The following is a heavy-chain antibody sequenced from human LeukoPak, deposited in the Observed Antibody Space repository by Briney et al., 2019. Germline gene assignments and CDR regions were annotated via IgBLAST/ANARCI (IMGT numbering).Heavy chain of an antibody. CDR2: IYTSGST. CDR3: AREVDYGGNQRIDY. D-gene: IGHD4-23*01. J-gene: IGHJ4*02. Sequence: PSETLSLTCTVSGGSLSSYYWSWLRQPAGKGLEWIGRIYTSGSTNYNPSLKSRVTMSVDTSKNQFSLKLSSVTAADTAVYYCAREVDYGGNQRIDYWGQGTLVTVSS. V-gene: IGHV4-4*07. CDR1: GGSLSSYY.